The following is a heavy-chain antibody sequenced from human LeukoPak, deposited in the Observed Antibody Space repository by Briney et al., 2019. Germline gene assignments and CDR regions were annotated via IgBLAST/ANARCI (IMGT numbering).Heavy chain of an antibody. Sequence: SETLSLTCAVYGGSFSGYYWSWIRQPPGKGLEWIGEINHSGSTNYNPSLKSRVTISVDTSKNQFSLKLSSVTAADTAVYYCARESRLTFDYWGQGTLVTVSS. CDR3: ARESRLTFDY. J-gene: IGHJ4*02. V-gene: IGHV4-34*01. CDR2: INHSGST. CDR1: GGSFSGYY.